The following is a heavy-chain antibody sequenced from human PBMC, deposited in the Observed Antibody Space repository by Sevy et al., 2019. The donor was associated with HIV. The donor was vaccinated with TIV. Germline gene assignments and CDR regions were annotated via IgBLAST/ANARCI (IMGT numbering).Heavy chain of an antibody. D-gene: IGHD6-13*01. CDR3: ARGKQQLVRGGYYFDY. Sequence: GGSLRLSCAASGFTVSSNYMSWVRQAPGKGLEWVSVIYSGGSTYYADSVKGRFTISRDNSKNTLYLQMNSRRAEDTAVYYCARGKQQLVRGGYYFDYWGQGTLVTVSS. CDR2: IYSGGST. V-gene: IGHV3-53*01. J-gene: IGHJ4*02. CDR1: GFTVSSNY.